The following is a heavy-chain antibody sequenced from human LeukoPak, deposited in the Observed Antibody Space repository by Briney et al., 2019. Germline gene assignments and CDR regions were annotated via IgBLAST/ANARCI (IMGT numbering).Heavy chain of an antibody. D-gene: IGHD1-26*01. V-gene: IGHV3-7*01. CDR3: ARDVGGSLDY. Sequence: PGGSLRLSCAASGFTFRSYWMAWVRQAPGKGLEWVANIKEDESAKHQADSVKGRFTISRDNAQNSVYLQMSSLRGEDTAVYYCARDVGGSLDYWAQEPLVTVSS. J-gene: IGHJ4*02. CDR1: GFTFRSYW. CDR2: IKEDESAK.